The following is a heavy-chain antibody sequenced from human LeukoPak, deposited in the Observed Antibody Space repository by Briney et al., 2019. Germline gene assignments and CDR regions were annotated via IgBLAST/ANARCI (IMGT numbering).Heavy chain of an antibody. CDR3: AREAAITIFGVVIYNWFDP. CDR2: IYYSGST. Sequence: SETLSLTCTVSGGSISSYYWSWIRQPPGKGLEWIGYIYYSGSTNYNPSLKSRVTISVDTSKNQFSLKLSSVTAADTAVYYCAREAAITIFGVVIYNWFDPWGQGTLVTVSS. D-gene: IGHD3-3*01. CDR1: GGSISSYY. J-gene: IGHJ5*02. V-gene: IGHV4-59*12.